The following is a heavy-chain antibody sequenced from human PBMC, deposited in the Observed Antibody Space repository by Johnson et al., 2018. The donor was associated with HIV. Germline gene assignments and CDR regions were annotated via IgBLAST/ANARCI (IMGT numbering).Heavy chain of an antibody. CDR3: ARGRGALDI. Sequence: VQLVESGGGLVQPGGSLRLSCAASGFTVSSNYMTWVRQAPRKGLEWVANIKQDGSEKYYVDSVKGRFTISRDNANNSLYLQMNSLRAEDTAVYYCARGRGALDIWGQGTKVTVSS. D-gene: IGHD3-16*01. J-gene: IGHJ3*02. CDR2: IKQDGSEK. CDR1: GFTVSSNY. V-gene: IGHV3-7*03.